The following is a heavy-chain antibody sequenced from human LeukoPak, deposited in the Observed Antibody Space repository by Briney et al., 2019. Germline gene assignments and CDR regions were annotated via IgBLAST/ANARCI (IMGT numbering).Heavy chain of an antibody. CDR1: GFTFSSYG. CDR2: IWYDESNK. Sequence: TGGSLRLSCAASGFTFSSYGMHWVRQAPGKGLEWVAVIWYDESNKYSADSVKGRFSISRDNSKNTLYLQMNSLRAEDTAVYYCATGTSGYDYSFDYWGQGTLVTVSS. J-gene: IGHJ4*02. CDR3: ATGTSGYDYSFDY. V-gene: IGHV3-33*01. D-gene: IGHD5-12*01.